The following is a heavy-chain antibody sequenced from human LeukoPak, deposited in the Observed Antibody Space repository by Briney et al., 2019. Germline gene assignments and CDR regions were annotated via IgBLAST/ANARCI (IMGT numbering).Heavy chain of an antibody. D-gene: IGHD4-17*01. CDR2: IKSKTDSGTT. CDR3: TTVTRFYGDLYYFDY. J-gene: IGHJ4*02. V-gene: IGHV3-15*01. CDR1: GFSFSNAW. Sequence: GGSLRLSCAASGFSFSNAWMSWVRQAPGKGLEWVGRIKSKTDSGTTDYAAPVEGRFTISRDGSKNTLYLQMNSLKTEDIAVYYCTTVTRFYGDLYYFDYWGQGTLVTVSS.